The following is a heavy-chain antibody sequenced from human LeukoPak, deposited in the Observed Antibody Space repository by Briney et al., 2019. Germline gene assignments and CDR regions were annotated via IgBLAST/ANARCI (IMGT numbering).Heavy chain of an antibody. J-gene: IGHJ4*02. Sequence: GASVKVSCKASGYTFTSYYMHWVRQAPGQGLEWMGIINPSGGTTSYAQKFQGRVTMTRDTSTSTVYMELSSLRSEDTAVYYCARGSGPGWGYCSSTSCLYFDYWGQGTLVTVSS. CDR2: INPSGGTT. V-gene: IGHV1-46*01. CDR3: ARGSGPGWGYCSSTSCLYFDY. D-gene: IGHD2-2*01. CDR1: GYTFTSYY.